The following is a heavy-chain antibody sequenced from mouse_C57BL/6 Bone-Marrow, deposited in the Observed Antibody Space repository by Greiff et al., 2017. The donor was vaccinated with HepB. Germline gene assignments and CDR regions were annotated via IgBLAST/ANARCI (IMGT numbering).Heavy chain of an antibody. Sequence: VQLQQSGPELVKPGASVKISCKASGYTFTDYYINWVKQRPGQGLEWIGWIFPGSGSTYYNEKFKGKATLTVDKSSSTAYMLLSSLTSEDSAVYFCAQRGFYYGSSYTYYFDYWGQGTTLTVSS. J-gene: IGHJ2*01. CDR2: IFPGSGST. CDR3: AQRGFYYGSSYTYYFDY. D-gene: IGHD1-1*01. V-gene: IGHV1-75*01. CDR1: GYTFTDYY.